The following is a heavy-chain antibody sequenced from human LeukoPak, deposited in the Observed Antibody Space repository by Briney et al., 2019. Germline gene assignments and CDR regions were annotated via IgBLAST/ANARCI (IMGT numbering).Heavy chain of an antibody. CDR1: GYTFTSYD. CDR3: AKVGKGDAFDI. J-gene: IGHJ3*02. Sequence: ASVKVSCKASGYTFTSYDINWVRQATGQGLEWMGWMNPNSGNTGYAQKFQGRVTITRNTSISTAYMELSSLRSEDTAVYYCAKVGKGDAFDIWGQGTMVAVSS. V-gene: IGHV1-8*03. CDR2: MNPNSGNT.